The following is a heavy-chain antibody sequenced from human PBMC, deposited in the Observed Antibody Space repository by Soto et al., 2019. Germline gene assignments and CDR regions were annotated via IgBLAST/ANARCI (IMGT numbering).Heavy chain of an antibody. J-gene: IGHJ3*01. CDR3: EGRDDPFHV. Sequence: QVQLVESGGGVVQPERSLRLSCVATGLTFSNYGKHWVHQAPGRGLEWVAVIWHDGSQKYSADSVRGRFTISRDNSKNTVYLQMNSLRAEDTAVYYCEGRDDPFHVWGQGTMVTVSS. V-gene: IGHV3-33*01. CDR2: IWHDGSQK. CDR1: GLTFSNYG.